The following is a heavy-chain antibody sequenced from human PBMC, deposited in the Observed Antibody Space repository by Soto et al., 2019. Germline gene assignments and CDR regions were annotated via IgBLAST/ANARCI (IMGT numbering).Heavy chain of an antibody. CDR2: IIPVFGTA. V-gene: IGHV1-69*12. CDR3: MDV. Sequence: QVQLVQSGAEVKKPGSSVKVSCKASGGSLTNYGVSWVRQAPGQGLEWMGGIIPVFGTANYAQKFQGRVTIAAAEATAVYYCARGDATKLGVTNYYGMDVWGQGTTVTVSS. D-gene: IGHD3-10*01. J-gene: IGHJ6*02. CDR1: GGSLTNYG.